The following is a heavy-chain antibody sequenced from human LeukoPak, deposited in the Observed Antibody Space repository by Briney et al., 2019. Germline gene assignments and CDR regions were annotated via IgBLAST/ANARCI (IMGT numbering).Heavy chain of an antibody. CDR2: IYSSGST. CDR3: ARSFYGSGILLDY. CDR1: SGYISSYY. J-gene: IGHJ4*02. D-gene: IGHD3-10*01. Sequence: SETLSLTCTVSSGYISSYYWNWIRQSPGKGLEWIGYIYSSGSTDYNPSLKTRVTISLDTSKNQFSLKLTSVTAADTAVYFCARSFYGSGILLDYWGQGTQVTVSS. V-gene: IGHV4-59*01.